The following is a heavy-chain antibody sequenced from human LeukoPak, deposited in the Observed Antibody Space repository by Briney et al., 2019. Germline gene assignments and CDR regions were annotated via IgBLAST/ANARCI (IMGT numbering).Heavy chain of an antibody. CDR3: ARGLTPYYFDY. D-gene: IGHD3/OR15-3a*01. Sequence: SWIRQHPGKGLEWIGYIYYSGSTYYDPSLKSRVTISVDTSKNQFSLKLSSVTAADTAVYYCARGLTPYYFDYWGQGTLVTVSS. CDR2: IYYSGST. J-gene: IGHJ4*02. V-gene: IGHV4-31*02.